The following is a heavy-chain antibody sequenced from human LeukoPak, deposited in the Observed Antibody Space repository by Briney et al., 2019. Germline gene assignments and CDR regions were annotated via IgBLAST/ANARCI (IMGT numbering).Heavy chain of an antibody. CDR3: AREYRHPTDTSGYYIDY. V-gene: IGHV3-21*01. J-gene: IGHJ4*02. CDR1: GFTFSSYS. CDR2: ISSSSSYI. D-gene: IGHD3-22*01. Sequence: KPGGSLRLSCAASGFTFSSYSMNWVRQAPGKGLEWVSSISSSSSYIYYADSVKGRFTISRDNSKNTLFLQMNPVRGEDTAIYYCAREYRHPTDTSGYYIDYWGQGTLVTVSS.